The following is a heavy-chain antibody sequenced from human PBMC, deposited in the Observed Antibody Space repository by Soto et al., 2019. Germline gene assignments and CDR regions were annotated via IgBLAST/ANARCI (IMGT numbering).Heavy chain of an antibody. V-gene: IGHV3-30*18. Sequence: GGFLRLSCAASGFTFSSYGMHWVRQAPGKGLEWVAVISYDGSNKYYADSVKGRFTISRDNSKNTLYLQMNSLRAEDTAVYYCAKDQGSGYDFDYWGQGTLVTVSS. J-gene: IGHJ4*02. CDR1: GFTFSSYG. CDR2: ISYDGSNK. D-gene: IGHD5-12*01. CDR3: AKDQGSGYDFDY.